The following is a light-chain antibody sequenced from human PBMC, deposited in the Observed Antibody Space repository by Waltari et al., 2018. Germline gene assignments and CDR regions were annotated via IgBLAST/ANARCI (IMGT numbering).Light chain of an antibody. J-gene: IGKJ1*01. V-gene: IGKV3-15*01. CDR1: QSVSSN. CDR2: GPS. CDR3: QQYNSYSA. Sequence: EIVMTQSPATLSVSPGERATLPCRASQSVSSNLAWYQQKPGQAPRLLIYGPSTRATGIPSGLSGSGSGTEFTLTISSLQSEDFAVYYCQQYNSYSAFGQGTKVEIK.